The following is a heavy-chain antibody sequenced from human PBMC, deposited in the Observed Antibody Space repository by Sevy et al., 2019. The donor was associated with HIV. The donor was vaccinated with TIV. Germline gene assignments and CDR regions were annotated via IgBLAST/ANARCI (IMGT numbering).Heavy chain of an antibody. CDR2: IWSDGRFE. V-gene: IGHV3-33*01. D-gene: IGHD3-22*01. CDR3: ARGGYYYDNAAYYALDS. J-gene: IGHJ4*02. CDR1: GFTFSNYA. Sequence: GGSLRLSCAATGFTFSNYAMHWVRQTPGKGLEWVAIIWSDGRFENHGDSAKGRFTISRDNSKNTLYLQMNNVRVEDTAVYYCARGGYYYDNAAYYALDSWGQGTLVTVSS.